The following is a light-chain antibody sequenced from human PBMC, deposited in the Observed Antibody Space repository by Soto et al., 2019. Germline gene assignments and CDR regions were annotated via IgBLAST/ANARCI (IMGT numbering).Light chain of an antibody. V-gene: IGKV3-15*01. Sequence: IVMAQSPASLSVSPRERSTHSYKTTQSVSTHLAWYQHKPAQAPTLLLFCASSTSNGVPARLSGSGSGTEFTLTISSLQSEDFAVSYCQQYNDWTLITFGQGTRLEIK. CDR3: QQYNDWTLIT. J-gene: IGKJ5*01. CDR2: CAS. CDR1: QSVSTH.